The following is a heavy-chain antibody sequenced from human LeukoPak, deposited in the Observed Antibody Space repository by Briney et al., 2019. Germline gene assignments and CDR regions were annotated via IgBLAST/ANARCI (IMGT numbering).Heavy chain of an antibody. CDR3: AKGSLGSWYYFDY. D-gene: IGHD6-13*01. V-gene: IGHV3-23*01. J-gene: IGHJ4*02. CDR2: FGRSGPDT. Sequence: GGSLRLSCAASGFTFGSSAMSWVRQAPGKGPGWVSTFGRSGPDTYYADSVKGRFTIFRDNSKNTLYLQMNSLRAEDTAVYYCAKGSLGSWYYFDYWGQGTLVTVSS. CDR1: GFTFGSSA.